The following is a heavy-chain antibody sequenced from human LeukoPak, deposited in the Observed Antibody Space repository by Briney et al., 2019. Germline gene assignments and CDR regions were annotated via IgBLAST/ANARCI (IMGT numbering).Heavy chain of an antibody. V-gene: IGHV4-59*08. Sequence: PSETLSLTCTVSGSSISGYYWSWIRQPPGKGLEYMGYIYYSGSTDYNPSLESRITISVDTSKNQFSLKLSSVTAADTAVYYCARHYYDSSGYYYFDYWGQGTLVTVSS. CDR3: ARHYYDSSGYYYFDY. D-gene: IGHD3-22*01. J-gene: IGHJ4*02. CDR2: IYYSGST. CDR1: GSSISGYY.